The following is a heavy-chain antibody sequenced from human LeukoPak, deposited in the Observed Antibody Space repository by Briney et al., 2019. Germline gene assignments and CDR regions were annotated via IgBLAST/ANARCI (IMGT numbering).Heavy chain of an antibody. J-gene: IGHJ4*02. CDR3: ARDSGYYASGTLDY. CDR1: GFTFSSYG. CDR2: ISSRSSSI. V-gene: IGHV3-21*01. Sequence: GGSLRLSCAASGFTFSSYGMNWVRQAPGKGLEWFSSISSRSSSIYYADSVKGRFTISRDNAKNSLYLQMNSLRAKDTAVYYCARDSGYYASGTLDYWGQGTLVTVSS. D-gene: IGHD3-10*01.